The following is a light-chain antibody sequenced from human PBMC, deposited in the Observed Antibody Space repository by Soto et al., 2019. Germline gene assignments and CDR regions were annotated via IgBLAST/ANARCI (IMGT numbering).Light chain of an antibody. J-gene: IGKJ4*01. CDR2: KAS. CDR3: QQYKSYSIT. Sequence: DIQMTQSPSTLSASVGDRVTITCRASQSISSWLAWYQQKPGKAPKLLIYKASSLESGVPSRFSGSGSGTDFTLTISSLQPDDFATYYCQQYKSYSITFGGGTKVEIK. CDR1: QSISSW. V-gene: IGKV1-5*03.